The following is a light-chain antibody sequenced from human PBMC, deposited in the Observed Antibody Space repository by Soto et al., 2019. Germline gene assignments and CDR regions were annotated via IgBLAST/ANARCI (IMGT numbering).Light chain of an antibody. CDR1: SRDVGGYNY. J-gene: IGLJ1*01. CDR2: EVN. V-gene: IGLV2-8*01. Sequence: QSALTQPPSASGSPGQSVAISCTGSSRDVGGYNYVSWYQQHPGKAPKLMIYEVNKRPPGVPDRFSGSKSGNTASLTVSGLQAKDEADYYCSSYAGSSNVFGTGTKVTVL. CDR3: SSYAGSSNV.